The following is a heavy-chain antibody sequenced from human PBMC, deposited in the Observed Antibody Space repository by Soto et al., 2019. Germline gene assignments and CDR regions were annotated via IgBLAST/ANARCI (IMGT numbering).Heavy chain of an antibody. CDR3: AKESHYYFWSGYYYGLDV. J-gene: IGHJ6*02. CDR1: GFTFSSYA. V-gene: IGHV3-23*01. D-gene: IGHD3-3*01. Sequence: EVQLLESGGGLVQPGGSLRLSCAASGFTFSSYAMSWVRQAPGKGREWVSALSGSGGSTYYADSVKGRFTIARENSKNTLYMQLNSLRAEDTAVYYCAKESHYYFWSGYYYGLDVWGRRTTVTVSS. CDR2: LSGSGGST.